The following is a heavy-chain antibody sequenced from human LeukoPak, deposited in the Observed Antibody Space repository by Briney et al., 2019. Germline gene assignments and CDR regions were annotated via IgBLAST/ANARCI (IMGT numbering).Heavy chain of an antibody. J-gene: IGHJ1*01. CDR2: ITTNGGRT. D-gene: IGHD3-22*01. CDR1: GFTFASYG. CDR3: AIMHGYYDGTGYWVQ. V-gene: IGHV3-23*01. Sequence: GGSLRLSCAASGFTFASYGMSWVRQAPGKGLEWVPFITTNGGRTSYADSVEGRFTISRDNPRNTLYMQMNSLRDEDTAVYYCAIMHGYYDGTGYWVQWGQGTLVTVSS.